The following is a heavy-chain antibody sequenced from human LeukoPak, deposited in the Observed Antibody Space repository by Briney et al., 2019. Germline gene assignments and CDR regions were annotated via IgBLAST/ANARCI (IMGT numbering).Heavy chain of an antibody. CDR1: GYRFTSYW. D-gene: IGHD3-3*01. V-gene: IGHV5-51*01. CDR3: ARVFDFWSGYKNWFDP. Sequence: GESLKISCKGSGYRFTSYWIGWVRQMPGKGLEWMGIIYPGDSDTRYSPSFQGQVTISADKSISTAYLQWSSLKASDTAMYYCARVFDFWSGYKNWFDPWGQGTLVTVSS. J-gene: IGHJ5*02. CDR2: IYPGDSDT.